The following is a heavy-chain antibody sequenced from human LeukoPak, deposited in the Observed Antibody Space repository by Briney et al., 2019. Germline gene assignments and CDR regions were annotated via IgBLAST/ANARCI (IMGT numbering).Heavy chain of an antibody. CDR3: ARGYSYYSESSAYYYYFDS. D-gene: IGHD3-22*01. CDR1: GYTFTRNG. J-gene: IGHJ4*02. V-gene: IGHV7-4-1*02. CDR2: INTNTGNP. Sequence: ASVKISCKASGYTFTRNGMNWVRQAPGQRPEWMGWINTNTGNPTYAQGFTGRFVFSVDTSVSTTYLQISSLKAEDTAVYYCARGYSYYSESSAYYYYFDSWGQGTLVTVSS.